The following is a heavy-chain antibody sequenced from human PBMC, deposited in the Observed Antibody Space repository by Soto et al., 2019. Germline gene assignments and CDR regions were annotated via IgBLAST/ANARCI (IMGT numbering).Heavy chain of an antibody. D-gene: IGHD4-4*01. Sequence: GASVKVSCMASGYTFTSYYMHWVRQAPGQGLEWMGIINPSGGSTSYAQKFQGRVTMTRDTSTSTVYMELSSLRSEDTAVYYCARNSKWGDYYYYYMDVWGQGTTVTVSS. CDR3: ARNSKWGDYYYYYMDV. J-gene: IGHJ6*03. V-gene: IGHV1-46*03. CDR2: INPSGGST. CDR1: GYTFTSYY.